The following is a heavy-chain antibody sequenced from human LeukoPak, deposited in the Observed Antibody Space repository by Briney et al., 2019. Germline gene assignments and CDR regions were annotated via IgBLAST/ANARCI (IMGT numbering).Heavy chain of an antibody. Sequence: GGSLRLSCAASGFTFNSYTMNWVRQAPGKGLEWVSSISSGSTYTYYADSVKGRFTISRDNAKNSLYLQMHSLRAEDTAVYYCSKCGTPYYYYYYMYVWGKRATGSVSS. V-gene: IGHV3-21*01. CDR3: SKCGTPYYYYYYMYV. J-gene: IGHJ6*03. CDR1: GFTFNSYT. CDR2: ISSGSTYT. D-gene: IGHD2-15*01.